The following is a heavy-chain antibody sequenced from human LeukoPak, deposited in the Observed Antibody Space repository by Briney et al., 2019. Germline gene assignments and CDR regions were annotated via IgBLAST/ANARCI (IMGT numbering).Heavy chain of an antibody. J-gene: IGHJ4*02. Sequence: PSETLSLTCIVSGGSIDSYYWTWLRQPPGKGLEWIAYIFYSASTNYNPSLKSRATITVDTSKNQFSLNLRSVTAADMAVYYCARGRTSGGYPHFGSWGQGIQVTVSS. CDR1: GGSIDSYY. CDR3: ARGRTSGGYPHFGS. D-gene: IGHD6-19*01. V-gene: IGHV4-59*01. CDR2: IFYSAST.